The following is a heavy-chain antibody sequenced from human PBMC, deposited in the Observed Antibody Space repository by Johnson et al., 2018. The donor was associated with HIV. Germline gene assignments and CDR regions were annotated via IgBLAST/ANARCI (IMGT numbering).Heavy chain of an antibody. V-gene: IGHV3-30*02. CDR1: GFTFSSYG. CDR3: ARSLSSSWYERAFDI. J-gene: IGHJ3*02. D-gene: IGHD6-13*01. Sequence: QVQLVESGGGVVQPGGSLRLSCAASGFTFSSYGMHWVRQAPGKGLEWVAFIRYDGSNKYYADSVKGRFTISRDNSKNTLYLQMNSLRAGDTAVYYCARSLSSSWYERAFDIWGQGTMVTVSS. CDR2: IRYDGSNK.